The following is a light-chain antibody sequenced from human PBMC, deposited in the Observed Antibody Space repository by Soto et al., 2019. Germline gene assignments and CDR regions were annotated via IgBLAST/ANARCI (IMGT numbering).Light chain of an antibody. Sequence: EIVMTQSPATLSVSPGERATLSCRAGQSVSNRLAWYQQRPGQAPRLLIYRASDRATGIPARFSGSGSGTEFTLTISSLQSEDFAIYYCQQSSDWPRTFGQGTKVEIK. CDR3: QQSSDWPRT. CDR1: QSVSNR. V-gene: IGKV3-15*01. J-gene: IGKJ1*01. CDR2: RAS.